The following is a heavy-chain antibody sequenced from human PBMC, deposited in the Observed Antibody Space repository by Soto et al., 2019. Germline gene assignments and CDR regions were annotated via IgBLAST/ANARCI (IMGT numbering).Heavy chain of an antibody. D-gene: IGHD3-10*01. Sequence: GGSLRLSCAASGFTFDDYTMHWVRQAPGKGLEWVSLISWDGGSTYYADSVKGRFTISRDNSKNSLYLQMNSLRTEDTVVYYCTTVFYYGSGSYYNPWGQGTLVTVSS. CDR1: GFTFDDYT. CDR3: TTVFYYGSGSYYNP. V-gene: IGHV3-43*01. J-gene: IGHJ5*02. CDR2: ISWDGGST.